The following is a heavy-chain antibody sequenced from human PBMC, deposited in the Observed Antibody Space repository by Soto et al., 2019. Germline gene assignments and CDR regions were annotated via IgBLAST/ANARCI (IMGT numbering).Heavy chain of an antibody. D-gene: IGHD4-17*01. CDR2: ISGSGITT. J-gene: IGHJ5*02. Sequence: EVQLLESGGGSVQPGGSLRLSCAASGFIFSNYALSWVRQAPGKGPEWVSGISGSGITTYYADSVMGRFTISRDNSKNTVYLQLHSLRAEDTAIYYCVRDNSSYGGNWFDPWGQGTLVAVSS. V-gene: IGHV3-23*01. CDR3: VRDNSSYGGNWFDP. CDR1: GFIFSNYA.